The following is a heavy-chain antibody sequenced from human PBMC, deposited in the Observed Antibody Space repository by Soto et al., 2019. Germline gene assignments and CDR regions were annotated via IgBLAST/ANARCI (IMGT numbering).Heavy chain of an antibody. V-gene: IGHV3-30*18. Sequence: PGGSLRLSCAASAFTFISYGKHWVLQAPCKGLECVAGISYDGSNKYYADSVKGRFTSSSDNSKNTLYLQMNSLRAEDTAVYYCAKDLNQGYSSGWYYYYGMDVWGQGTTDTVSS. CDR1: AFTFISYG. CDR2: ISYDGSNK. D-gene: IGHD6-19*01. J-gene: IGHJ6*02. CDR3: AKDLNQGYSSGWYYYYGMDV.